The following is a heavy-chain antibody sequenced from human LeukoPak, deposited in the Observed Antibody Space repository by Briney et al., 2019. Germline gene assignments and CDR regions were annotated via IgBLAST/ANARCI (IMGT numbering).Heavy chain of an antibody. CDR2: IQTSGST. D-gene: IGHD3-16*01. V-gene: IGHV4-61*02. Sequence: PSETLSLTCTVSGGSISSGGYYWNWIRQPAGKGLEWIGRIQTSGSTNYNPSLKSRVTISVDTSKNQFSLKLSSVTAADTAVYYCAMGLDVWGKGTTVTVSS. CDR1: GGSISSGGYY. CDR3: AMGLDV. J-gene: IGHJ6*04.